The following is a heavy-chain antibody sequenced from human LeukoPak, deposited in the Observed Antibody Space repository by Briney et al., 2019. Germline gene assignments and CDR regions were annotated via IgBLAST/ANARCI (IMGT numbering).Heavy chain of an antibody. CDR3: ARDFWNNAFDI. V-gene: IGHV3-21*01. D-gene: IGHD1-1*01. J-gene: IGHJ3*02. CDR1: GFTFSSYA. Sequence: GRSLRLSCAASGFTFSSYAMHWVRQAPGKGLEWVSSISSSSSYIYYADSVKGRFTISRDNAKNSLYLQMNSLRAEDTAVYYCARDFWNNAFDIWGQGTMVTVSS. CDR2: ISSSSSYI.